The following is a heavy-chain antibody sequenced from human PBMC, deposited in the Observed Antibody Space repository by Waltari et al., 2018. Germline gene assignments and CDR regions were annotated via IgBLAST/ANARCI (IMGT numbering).Heavy chain of an antibody. D-gene: IGHD2-15*01. J-gene: IGHJ5*02. Sequence: QVQLVQSGAEVKKPGASVKVSCKASGYTFTSYYMHWVRQAPGQGLEWMGRINPSGGSTNYAQKFQGRVTMTRETSTSTVYMELSSLRSEDTAVYYCARKMLGYCSGGSCYEGGFDPWGQGTLVTVSS. V-gene: IGHV1-46*01. CDR1: GYTFTSYY. CDR3: ARKMLGYCSGGSCYEGGFDP. CDR2: INPSGGST.